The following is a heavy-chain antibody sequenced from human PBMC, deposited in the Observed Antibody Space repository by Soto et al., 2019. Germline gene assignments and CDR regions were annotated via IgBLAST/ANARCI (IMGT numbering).Heavy chain of an antibody. CDR3: ARDHGVVTAPTYYNYGIDV. J-gene: IGHJ6*02. CDR1: GFTVKSNY. V-gene: IGHV3-66*01. D-gene: IGHD2-21*02. CDR2: IYSGGST. Sequence: EVQLVESGGGLVQPGGSLRLSCAASGFTVKSNYMSWVRQAPGKGLEWVSIIYSGGSTYYADSVKGRFTISRDNSKNTLYLQMNRLTAEDTAVYYCARDHGVVTAPTYYNYGIDVWGQGTTVTVSS.